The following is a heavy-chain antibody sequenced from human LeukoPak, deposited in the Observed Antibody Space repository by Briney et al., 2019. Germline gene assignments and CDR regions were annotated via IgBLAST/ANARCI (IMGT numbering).Heavy chain of an antibody. V-gene: IGHV4-59*01. CDR1: GGSISGYY. D-gene: IGHD3-10*01. Sequence: SETLSLTCTVSGGSISGYYWNWIRQPPGKGLEWIGYVSYSGSTTYNPSLKSRVTISLDTSKNQFSLKLSSVTAADTAVYYCARGGYYGSGNDFRFDPWGQGTLVTVSS. CDR2: VSYSGST. CDR3: ARGGYYGSGNDFRFDP. J-gene: IGHJ5*02.